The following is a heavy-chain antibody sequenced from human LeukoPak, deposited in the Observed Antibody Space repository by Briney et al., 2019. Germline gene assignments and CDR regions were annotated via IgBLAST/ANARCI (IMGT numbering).Heavy chain of an antibody. Sequence: GGSLRLSCAASGFTVTRNFMSWVRQAPGKGLKWVSVIYSDGNTYYADSVKGGFTVSRDTSKNTMSLQMNSLRGEDTAVYYCARGGSDDWKRFDSWGQGTLVTVSP. CDR2: IYSDGNT. V-gene: IGHV3-53*01. CDR3: ARGGSDDWKRFDS. CDR1: GFTVTRNF. D-gene: IGHD1-1*01. J-gene: IGHJ4*02.